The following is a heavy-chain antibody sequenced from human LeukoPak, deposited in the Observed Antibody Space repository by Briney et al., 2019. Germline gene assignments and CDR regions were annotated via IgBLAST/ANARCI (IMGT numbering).Heavy chain of an antibody. J-gene: IGHJ4*02. CDR1: GGSISSTTYY. V-gene: IGHV4-39*01. CDR2: VYYSGST. Sequence: PSETLSLTCSVSGGSISSTTYYWGWIRQPPGKGLEWIGSVYYSGSTSDNPSLKSRVTIFVDTSKNQFSLKLISVTAADTSVYYCARHWAHSGGGSYYLDYWGQGTLVTVSS. CDR3: ARHWAHSGGGSYYLDY. D-gene: IGHD1-26*01.